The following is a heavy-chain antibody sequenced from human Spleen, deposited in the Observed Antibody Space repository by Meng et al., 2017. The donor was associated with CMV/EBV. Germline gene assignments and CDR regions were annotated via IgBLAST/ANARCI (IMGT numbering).Heavy chain of an antibody. CDR2: IIPMFGTA. Sequence: SVKVSCKASGYTFTAHYFHWVRQAPGQGLEWMGGIIPMFGTANYAQKFQGRVTITTDESTNTAYMELSSLRSEDTAVYYCARDPRSRGHYGMDVWGQGTTVTVSS. V-gene: IGHV1-69*05. D-gene: IGHD2-2*01. CDR3: ARDPRSRGHYGMDV. CDR1: GYTFTAHY. J-gene: IGHJ6*02.